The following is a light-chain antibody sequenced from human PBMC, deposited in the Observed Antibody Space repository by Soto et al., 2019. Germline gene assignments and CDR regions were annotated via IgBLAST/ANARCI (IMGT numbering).Light chain of an antibody. CDR1: QGISSY. V-gene: IGKV1-6*01. CDR3: LHAYNFLLT. Sequence: PSVVCASVEDRGTSSCRASQGISSYLARYQQKPGKAPKLLIYAASSLQSGVPSRFSGSGSGTDFTLTISSLKPEDFATYYSLHAYNFLLTFPGGTKVDIK. CDR2: AAS. J-gene: IGKJ4*01.